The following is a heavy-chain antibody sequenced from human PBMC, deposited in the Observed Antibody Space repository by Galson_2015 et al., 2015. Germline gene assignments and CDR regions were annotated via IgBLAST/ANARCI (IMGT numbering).Heavy chain of an antibody. CDR2: MNPNSGNT. V-gene: IGHV1-8*01. J-gene: IGHJ1*01. CDR3: ARVAYCSGGSCYSPPRYGSYFQH. D-gene: IGHD2-15*01. CDR1: GYTFTSYD. Sequence: SVKVSCKASGYTFTSYDINWVRQATGQGLEWMGWMNPNSGNTGYAQKFQGRVTITADESTSIAYMELSSLRSEDTAVYYCARVAYCSGGSCYSPPRYGSYFQHWGQGTLVTVSS.